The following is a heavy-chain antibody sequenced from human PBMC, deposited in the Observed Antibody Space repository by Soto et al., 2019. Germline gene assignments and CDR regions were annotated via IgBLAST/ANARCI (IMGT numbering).Heavy chain of an antibody. V-gene: IGHV1-69*01. Sequence: QVQLVQSGAEVKKPGSSVKVSCKASGGTFSSYAISWVRQAPGQGLEWMGGIIPIFGTANYAQKFQGRVTITADESTSTAYMELSSLRSEDTAVYYCARSYYDSSVIPYMFEYFQHWGQGTLVTVSS. J-gene: IGHJ1*01. CDR1: GGTFSSYA. CDR2: IIPIFGTA. D-gene: IGHD3-22*01. CDR3: ARSYYDSSVIPYMFEYFQH.